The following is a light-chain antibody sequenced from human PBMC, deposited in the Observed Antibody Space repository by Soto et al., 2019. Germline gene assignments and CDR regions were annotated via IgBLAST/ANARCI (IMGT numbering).Light chain of an antibody. CDR2: DNN. CDR1: SSNIGAGYD. Sequence: QSVLTQPPSVSGAPGQRVTISCSGSSSNIGAGYDVHWYQQLPGTAPKLLIYDNNNRPSGVPDRFSGSKSGTSASLAITGLQGEDEADYFCSSFAGSYTHVFGSGTKVTVL. J-gene: IGLJ1*01. CDR3: SSFAGSYTHV. V-gene: IGLV1-40*01.